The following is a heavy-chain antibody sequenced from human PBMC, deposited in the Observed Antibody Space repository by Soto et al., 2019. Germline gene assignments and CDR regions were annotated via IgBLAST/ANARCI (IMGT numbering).Heavy chain of an antibody. Sequence: SVKVSCKASGGNFSSYAISWVRQAPGQGLEWMGGIIPIFGTANYAQKFQGRVTITADESTSTAYMELSSLRSEDTAVYYCARGSYYGSGRSYYYYYGMDVWGQGTTVTVSS. CDR1: GGNFSSYA. CDR3: ARGSYYGSGRSYYYYYGMDV. D-gene: IGHD3-10*01. CDR2: IIPIFGTA. J-gene: IGHJ6*02. V-gene: IGHV1-69*13.